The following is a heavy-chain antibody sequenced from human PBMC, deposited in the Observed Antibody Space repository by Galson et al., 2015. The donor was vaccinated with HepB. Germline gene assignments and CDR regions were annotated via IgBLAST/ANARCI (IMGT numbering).Heavy chain of an antibody. CDR3: ARQGAVVHDAFDI. CDR2: IYYSGST. Sequence: SETLSLTCAVSGGSISSGSYYWSRIRQPPGKGLEWIGSIYYSGSTYYNPSLKSRVTISVDTSKNQFSLKLSSVTAADTAVYYCARQGAVVHDAFDIWGQGTMVTVSS. V-gene: IGHV4-39*01. D-gene: IGHD2-15*01. J-gene: IGHJ3*02. CDR1: GGSISSGSYY.